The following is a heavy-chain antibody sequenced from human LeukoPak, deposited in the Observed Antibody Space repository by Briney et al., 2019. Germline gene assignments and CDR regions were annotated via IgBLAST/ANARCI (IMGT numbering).Heavy chain of an antibody. CDR3: ATSTTVVTPFDS. CDR2: ITISSATT. D-gene: IGHD4-23*01. CDR1: GLSLSNYN. V-gene: IGHV3-48*01. Sequence: PGGSLRLSCAASGLSLSNYNMNWVRQAPGRGLEWVSYITISSATTHYADSVKGRFAISRDNAKNSLFLQMNSLRAEDTAVYYCATSTTVVTPFDSWGQGTLVTVSS. J-gene: IGHJ4*02.